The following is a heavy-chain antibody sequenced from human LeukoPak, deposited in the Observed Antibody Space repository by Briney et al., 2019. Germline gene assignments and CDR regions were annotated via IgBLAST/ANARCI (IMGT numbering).Heavy chain of an antibody. V-gene: IGHV3-9*01. J-gene: IGHJ1*01. D-gene: IGHD5-18*01. CDR3: AKDLGTAMVNSYFQH. CDR2: ISWNSGSI. CDR1: GFTFDDYA. Sequence: SLRLSCAASGFTFDDYAMHWVRQAPGKGLEGVSGISWNSGSIGYADSVKGRFTISRDNAKNSLYLQMNSLRAEDTALYYCAKDLGTAMVNSYFQHWGQGTLVTVSS.